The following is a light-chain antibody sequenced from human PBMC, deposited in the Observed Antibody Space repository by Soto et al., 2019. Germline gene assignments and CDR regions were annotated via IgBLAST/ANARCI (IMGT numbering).Light chain of an antibody. Sequence: QSVLTQPPSVSGAPGQRVTISCTGSSSNIGAGYDVHWYQQLPGTAPKLLIYGNSNRPSGVPDRFSGSKSGTSASLAIPGLQAEDEADYCCQSYDSSLSVVFGGGTQLTVL. J-gene: IGLJ2*01. V-gene: IGLV1-40*01. CDR3: QSYDSSLSVV. CDR1: SSNIGAGYD. CDR2: GNS.